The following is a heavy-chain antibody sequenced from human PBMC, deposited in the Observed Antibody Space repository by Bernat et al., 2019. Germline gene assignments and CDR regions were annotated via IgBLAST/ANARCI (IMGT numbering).Heavy chain of an antibody. D-gene: IGHD4-17*01. CDR1: GGSISSSSYY. J-gene: IGHJ4*02. Sequence: QLQLQESGPGLVKPSETLSLTCTVSGGSISSSSYYWGWIRQPPGKGLEWIGSIYYSGSTYYNPSLKSRVTISVDTSKNQFSLKLSSVTAADTAVYYCAKGGDYVVEDYGGQGTRVTVSS. CDR2: IYYSGST. CDR3: AKGGDYVVEDY. V-gene: IGHV4-39*01.